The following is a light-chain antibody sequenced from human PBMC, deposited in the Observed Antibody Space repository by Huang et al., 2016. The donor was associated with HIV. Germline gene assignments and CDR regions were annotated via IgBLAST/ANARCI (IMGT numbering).Light chain of an antibody. CDR3: QQYYSTPRT. Sequence: DIVMTQSPDSLAVSLGERATINCKSSQSVLYSSNNKNYLAWYQQKPGQPPSLLIYWASTRESGVPDRFSGSGSGTDFTLTISSLQAEDVGVYYCQQYYSTPRTFGQGTKVEIK. CDR2: WAS. J-gene: IGKJ1*01. CDR1: QSVLYSSNNKNY. V-gene: IGKV4-1*01.